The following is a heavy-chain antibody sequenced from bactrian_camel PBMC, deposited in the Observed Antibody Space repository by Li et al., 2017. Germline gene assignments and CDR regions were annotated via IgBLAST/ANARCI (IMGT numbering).Heavy chain of an antibody. CDR1: GYTFRPRC. CDR2: ITSGGGST. Sequence: VQLVESGGGSVQAGGSLRLSCAASGYTFRPRCMGWFRQAPGKGLEWVSHITSGGGSTDYADSVKGRFTMSRDNAKNTLYPQVNSLKSEDTALYYCTTGHSGSYYGAKYYDMNYWGIGTQVTVS. V-gene: IGHV3S31*01. J-gene: IGHJ7*01. D-gene: IGHD2*01.